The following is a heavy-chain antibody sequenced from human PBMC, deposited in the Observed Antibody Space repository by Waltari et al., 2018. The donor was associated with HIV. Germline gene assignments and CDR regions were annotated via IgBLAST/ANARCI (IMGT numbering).Heavy chain of an antibody. CDR3: VRDDPGYVAIDY. CDR2: LRRDTYEA. Sequence: LVQSGVGEVQEGGSLVLSCSGSGFGFRRFTLNWVRQTPRRGLEWVASLRRDTYEANYLASVRGRFIISRDNAKSSAYLEMSSLRVEDTATYYCVRDDPGYVAIDYWGQGSQVVVS. CDR1: GFGFRRFT. V-gene: IGHV3-7*03. J-gene: IGHJ4*02. D-gene: IGHD2-15*01.